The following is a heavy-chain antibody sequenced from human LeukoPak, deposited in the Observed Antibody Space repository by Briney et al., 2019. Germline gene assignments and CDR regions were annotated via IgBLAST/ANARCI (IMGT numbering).Heavy chain of an antibody. V-gene: IGHV3-9*03. J-gene: IGHJ4*02. Sequence: PGRSLRPSCAASGFTFDDYAMHWVRQAPGKGLEWVSGISWNSGSIGYADSVKGRFTISRDNAKNSLYLQMNSLRAEDMALYYCAKVATRYYDSSGYYSHYFDYWGQGTLVTVSS. CDR3: AKVATRYYDSSGYYSHYFDY. CDR2: ISWNSGSI. CDR1: GFTFDDYA. D-gene: IGHD3-22*01.